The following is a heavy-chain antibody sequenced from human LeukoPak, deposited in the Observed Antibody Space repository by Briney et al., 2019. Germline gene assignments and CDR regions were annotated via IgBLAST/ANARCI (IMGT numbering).Heavy chain of an antibody. Sequence: PATSLRLSCAASGFTVSTYAMHWVRQTPGKGLEWVAAISHDGRNKYYADPVNSRFTISRDNSKKTLYMQMDGVSDDDTAMYYSANTNRCHPGYYDMYGWGQGTTVTAAS. J-gene: IGHJ6*02. D-gene: IGHD2-2*03. CDR2: ISHDGRNK. CDR3: ANTNRCHPGYYDMYG. V-gene: IGHV3-30*04. CDR1: GFTVSTYA.